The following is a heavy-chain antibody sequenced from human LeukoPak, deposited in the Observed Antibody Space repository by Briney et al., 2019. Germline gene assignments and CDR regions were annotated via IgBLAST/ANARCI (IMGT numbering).Heavy chain of an antibody. CDR1: GFTFNTYA. CDR2: VTGRGAYT. D-gene: IGHD3-10*01. CDR3: AKSRGFGYFDY. J-gene: IGHJ4*02. V-gene: IGHV3-23*01. Sequence: GGSLRLSCAASGFTFNTYAMSWVRQAPGEGLEWVSTVTGRGAYTYNADSVKGRFTISRDNSKNTLYLQMNSLRAEDTAVYYCAKSRGFGYFDYWGQGTLVTVSS.